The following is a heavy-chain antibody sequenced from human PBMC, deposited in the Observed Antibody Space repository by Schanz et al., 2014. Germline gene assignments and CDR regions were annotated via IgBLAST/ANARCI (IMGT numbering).Heavy chain of an antibody. CDR1: GYTFTNHY. CDR3: ARARYTGYDCSGY. V-gene: IGHV1-2*06. J-gene: IGHJ4*02. D-gene: IGHD5-12*01. Sequence: QVHLVQSGSEVKKPGASVKVSCKASGYTFTNHYLHWVRQAPGQGLEWMGRISPSSGGTNYAQNFQGRVTMTKDTSISTAFMELSGLTSDDTATYFCARARYTGYDCSGYWGQGTLLIVSS. CDR2: ISPSSGGT.